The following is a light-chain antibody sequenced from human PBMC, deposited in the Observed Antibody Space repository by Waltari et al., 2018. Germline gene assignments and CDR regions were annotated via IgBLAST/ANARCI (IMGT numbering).Light chain of an antibody. CDR3: SSYTSRSTLGI. Sequence: QSALTQPASVSGSPGQSITISCSGTSSDVGGYDSVSWYQQHPGKAPKLLIYDVSNRPAGVSNRFACSKSDNTASLTISGLQAEDEADYYCSSYTSRSTLGIFGGGTKLTVL. V-gene: IGLV2-14*03. CDR2: DVS. CDR1: SSDVGGYDS. J-gene: IGLJ2*01.